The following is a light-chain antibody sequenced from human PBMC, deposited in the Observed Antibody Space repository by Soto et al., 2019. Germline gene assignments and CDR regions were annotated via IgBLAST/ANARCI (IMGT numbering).Light chain of an antibody. Sequence: DIQMTQSPSTLSASVGDRVTITCRASESISTWLAWYQQKPGKSPKLLIYGASNLERGVPSRFSGSGSGTEFTLTISSLQPDDIATYYCQQYDNLLLFGGGTKVDIK. V-gene: IGKV1-5*01. CDR3: QQYDNLLL. CDR1: ESISTW. J-gene: IGKJ4*01. CDR2: GAS.